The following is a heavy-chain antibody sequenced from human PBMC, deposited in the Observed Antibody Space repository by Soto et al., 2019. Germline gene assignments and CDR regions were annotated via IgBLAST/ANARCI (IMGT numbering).Heavy chain of an antibody. CDR1: GYSFNTNW. J-gene: IGHJ6*02. Sequence: GESLKISCKGSGYSFNTNWIAWVRQMPGKGLEWMGIIYSGNSDARYSPSFQGQVTISADKSTSTAYLQWSSLKASDTAMYYCARRKVVVGVTKAYYYGLDVWGQGTTVTVSS. CDR3: ARRKVVVGVTKAYYYGLDV. V-gene: IGHV5-51*01. CDR2: IYSGNSDA. D-gene: IGHD2-15*01.